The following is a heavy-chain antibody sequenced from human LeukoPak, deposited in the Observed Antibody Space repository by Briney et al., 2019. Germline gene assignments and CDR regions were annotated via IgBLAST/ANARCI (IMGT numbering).Heavy chain of an antibody. Sequence: SETLSLTCTVSGGSISSSSYYWGRIRQPPGKGLEWIGSIYYTGGSYYNPSLKSRFSTSLDTSRNQFSLKLSSVTAADTAVYYCARRGYSSWGQGTLVTVSS. V-gene: IGHV4-39*01. J-gene: IGHJ5*02. CDR3: ARRGYSS. CDR1: GGSISSSSYY. CDR2: IYYTGGS. D-gene: IGHD5-12*01.